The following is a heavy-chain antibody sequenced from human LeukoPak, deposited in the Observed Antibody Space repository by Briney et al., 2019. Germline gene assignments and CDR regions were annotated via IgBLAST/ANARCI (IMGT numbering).Heavy chain of an antibody. CDR2: IYPGDSDT. J-gene: IGHJ6*03. CDR3: ARLTIFGDYYFYYYMDV. V-gene: IGHV5-51*01. D-gene: IGHD3-3*01. Sequence: PGESLKISCKGSGYSFTSYWIGWVRQMPGKGLEWMGIIYPGDSDTRYSPSFQGQVTISADKSISTTYLQWSSLKASDTAMYYCARLTIFGDYYFYYYMDVWGKGTTVTVSS. CDR1: GYSFTSYW.